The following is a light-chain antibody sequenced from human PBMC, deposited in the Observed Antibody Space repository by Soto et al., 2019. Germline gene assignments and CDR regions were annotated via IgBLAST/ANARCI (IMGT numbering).Light chain of an antibody. J-gene: IGKJ5*01. CDR1: QSVNTW. CDR2: KAS. CDR3: QQFDSHPIT. Sequence: DIQMTQSPSTLSASVGDRVTITCRASQSVNTWLAWYQQKPGKAPNLLIYKASILESGVPLRFSGSGSGTEFTLTISSLQPDDFATYYCQQFDSHPITFGQGTRLGLN. V-gene: IGKV1-5*03.